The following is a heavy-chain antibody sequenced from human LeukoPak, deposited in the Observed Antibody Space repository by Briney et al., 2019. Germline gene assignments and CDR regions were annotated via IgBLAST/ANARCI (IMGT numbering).Heavy chain of an antibody. CDR1: GGTFSRDA. J-gene: IGHJ4*02. V-gene: IGHV1-69*13. Sequence: SVKVSCKASGGTFSRDAINWVRQAPGQGLEWMGGIIPKFGTANYAQTFQGRVTITADESTSTAYMELNSLRSEDTAVYYCARGIYYNSGSHPPYLDYWGQGTLVTVSS. D-gene: IGHD3-10*01. CDR3: ARGIYYNSGSHPPYLDY. CDR2: IIPKFGTA.